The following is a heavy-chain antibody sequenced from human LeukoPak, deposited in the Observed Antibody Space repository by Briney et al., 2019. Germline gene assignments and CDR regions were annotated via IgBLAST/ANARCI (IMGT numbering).Heavy chain of an antibody. CDR2: IRYDGSNK. Sequence: PGGSLRLSRAASGFTFSSYGMHLVRQAPGKGLEWVAFIRYDGSNKYYAGSVKGRFTISRDNSKNTLYLQMNSLRAEDTAVYYCAKDKGGRNYFDYWGQGTLVTVSS. V-gene: IGHV3-30*02. J-gene: IGHJ4*02. D-gene: IGHD1-26*01. CDR1: GFTFSSYG. CDR3: AKDKGGRNYFDY.